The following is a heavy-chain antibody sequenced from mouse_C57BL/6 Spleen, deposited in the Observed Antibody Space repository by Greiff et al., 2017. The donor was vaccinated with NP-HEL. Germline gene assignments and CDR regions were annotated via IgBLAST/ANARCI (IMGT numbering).Heavy chain of an antibody. CDR2: ISSGSSTI. J-gene: IGHJ3*01. V-gene: IGHV5-17*01. CDR3: ARDGWFAY. CDR1: GFTFSDYG. Sequence: EVQLQESGGGLVKPGGSLKLSCAASGFTFSDYGMHWVRQAPEKGLEWVAYISSGSSTIYYADTVKGRFTISRDNAKNTLFLQMTSLRSEDTAMYYCARDGWFAYWGQGTLVTVSA.